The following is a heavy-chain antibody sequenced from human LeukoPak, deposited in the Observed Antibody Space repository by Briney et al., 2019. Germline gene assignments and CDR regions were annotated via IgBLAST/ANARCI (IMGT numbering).Heavy chain of an antibody. Sequence: SETLSLTCTVSGGSISSGSYYWSWIRQPAGKGLEWIGRIYTSGSTNYNPSLKSRVTISVDTSKNQFSLQLNSVTPEDTAVYYCARDRRLGAPFDYWGQGTLVTVSS. CDR3: ARDRRLGAPFDY. J-gene: IGHJ4*02. CDR2: IYTSGST. V-gene: IGHV4-61*02. D-gene: IGHD1-26*01. CDR1: GGSISSGSYY.